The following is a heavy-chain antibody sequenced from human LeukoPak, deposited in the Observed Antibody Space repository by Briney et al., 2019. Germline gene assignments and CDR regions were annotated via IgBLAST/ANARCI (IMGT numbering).Heavy chain of an antibody. CDR1: GYSFTSYW. CDR3: ARLRSARSFDY. J-gene: IGHJ4*02. CDR2: IYPGDSDT. D-gene: IGHD6-6*01. V-gene: IGHV5-51*01. Sequence: GESPKISCKGSGYSFTSYWIGWVRQMPGKGVEWMGIIYPGDSDTRYSPSFQGQVTISTNKSISTAYLQWGSLKASYTAMYYCARLRSARSFDYWGQGTLVTVSS.